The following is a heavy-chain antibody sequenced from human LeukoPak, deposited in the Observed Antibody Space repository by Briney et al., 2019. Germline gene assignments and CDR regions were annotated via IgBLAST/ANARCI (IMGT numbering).Heavy chain of an antibody. Sequence: GGSLRLSCAASGFTFSSYSMNWVRQAPGKGLEWVSAISGSGGSTYYADSVKGRFTISRDNSKNTLYLQMNSLRAEDTAVYYCAKDVRITIFGVVTTRRPFDYWGQGTLVTVSS. CDR2: ISGSGGST. D-gene: IGHD3-3*01. V-gene: IGHV3-23*01. CDR3: AKDVRITIFGVVTTRRPFDY. CDR1: GFTFSSYS. J-gene: IGHJ4*02.